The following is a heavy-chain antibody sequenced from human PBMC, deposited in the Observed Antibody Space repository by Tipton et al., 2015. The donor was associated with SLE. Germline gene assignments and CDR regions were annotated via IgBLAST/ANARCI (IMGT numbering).Heavy chain of an antibody. CDR3: ARDRFMGSFWSGYYDAFFPYYMDV. J-gene: IGHJ6*03. CDR2: INQRGTV. D-gene: IGHD3-3*01. V-gene: IGHV4-34*01. CDR1: GESSTGYY. Sequence: TLSLTCAVYGESSTGYYWTWIRQSPEKGLEWIGEINQRGTVHYNPPLKSRVAISADTSRTQFSLRLTSVTAADTAVYYCARDRFMGSFWSGYYDAFFPYYMDVWGEGTPVTVSS.